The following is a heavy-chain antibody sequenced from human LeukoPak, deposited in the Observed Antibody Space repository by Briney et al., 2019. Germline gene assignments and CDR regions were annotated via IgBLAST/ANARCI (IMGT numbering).Heavy chain of an antibody. CDR1: GFTFSSYG. CDR3: AKDMGWELSYFDY. D-gene: IGHD1-26*01. Sequence: PGGSLRLSCAASGFTFSSYGMHWVRQAPGKGLEWVAFIRYDGSNKYYANSVKGRFTISRDNPKNTLYLQMNSLRAEDTAVYYCAKDMGWELSYFDYWGQGTLVTVSS. J-gene: IGHJ4*02. CDR2: IRYDGSNK. V-gene: IGHV3-30*02.